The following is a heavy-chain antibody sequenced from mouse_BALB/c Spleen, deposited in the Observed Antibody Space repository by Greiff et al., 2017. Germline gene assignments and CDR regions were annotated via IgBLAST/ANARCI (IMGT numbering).Heavy chain of an antibody. Sequence: EVKLVESGGGLVQPGGSLKLSCAASGFTFSSYGMSWVRQTPDKRLELVATINSNGGSTYYPDSVKGRFTISRDNAKNTLYLQMSSLKSEDTAMYYCARDLGNYFDYWGQGTTLTVSS. CDR2: INSNGGST. CDR3: ARDLGNYFDY. J-gene: IGHJ2*01. CDR1: GFTFSSYG. V-gene: IGHV5-6-3*01.